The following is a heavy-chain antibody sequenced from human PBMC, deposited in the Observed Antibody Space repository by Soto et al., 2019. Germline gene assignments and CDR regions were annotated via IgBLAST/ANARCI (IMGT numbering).Heavy chain of an antibody. Sequence: QVQLQQWGAGLLKPSETLSLTCAVYGGSFSGYYWSWIRQPPGKGLEWIGEINHSGSTNYNPSLKSRVTISVDTSKYQFSLKLSSVTAADTAVYYCARQLRYLSSPWGQGTLVTVSS. CDR2: INHSGST. CDR1: GGSFSGYY. D-gene: IGHD1-7*01. V-gene: IGHV4-34*01. CDR3: ARQLRYLSSP. J-gene: IGHJ5*02.